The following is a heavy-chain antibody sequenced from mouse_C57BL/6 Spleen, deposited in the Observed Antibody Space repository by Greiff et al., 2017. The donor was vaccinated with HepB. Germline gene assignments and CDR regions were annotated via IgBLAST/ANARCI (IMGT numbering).Heavy chain of an antibody. D-gene: IGHD1-1*01. CDR2: IYPGSGST. J-gene: IGHJ2*01. CDR1: GYTFTSYW. Sequence: QVQLQQPGAELVKPGASVKMSCKASGYTFTSYWITWVKQRPGQGLEWIGDIYPGSGSTNYNEKFKSKATLTVDTSSSTAYMQLSSLTSEDSAVYYCARADYYGSSYQDYFDDWGQGTTLTVSS. V-gene: IGHV1-55*01. CDR3: ARADYYGSSYQDYFDD.